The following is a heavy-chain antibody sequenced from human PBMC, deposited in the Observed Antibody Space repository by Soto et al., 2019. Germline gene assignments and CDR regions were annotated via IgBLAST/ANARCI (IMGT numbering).Heavy chain of an antibody. V-gene: IGHV4-31*03. J-gene: IGHJ6*02. CDR3: ARFTGMVNSYHYYGLDV. D-gene: IGHD5-18*01. CDR2: IHYSGST. Sequence: SETLSLTCTVSGGCISSSSYFWGWIRQPPGKGLEWIGYIHYSGSTYYNPSLESRVTISVDTSKNEFSLNLSSVTAADTAVYYCARFTGMVNSYHYYGLDVWGQGTTVTVSS. CDR1: GGCISSSSYF.